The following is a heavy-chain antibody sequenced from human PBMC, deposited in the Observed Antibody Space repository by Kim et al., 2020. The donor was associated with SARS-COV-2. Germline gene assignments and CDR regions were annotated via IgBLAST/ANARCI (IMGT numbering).Heavy chain of an antibody. V-gene: IGHV3-9*01. Sequence: GGSLRLSCAASGFTFDDYAMHWVRQAPGKGMEWVSGISWNSGSIGYADSVKGRFTISRDNAKNSLYLQMNSLRAEDTALYYCAKDRGIAAAGYYYYYGMDVWGQGTTVTVSS. CDR2: ISWNSGSI. D-gene: IGHD6-13*01. J-gene: IGHJ6*02. CDR3: AKDRGIAAAGYYYYYGMDV. CDR1: GFTFDDYA.